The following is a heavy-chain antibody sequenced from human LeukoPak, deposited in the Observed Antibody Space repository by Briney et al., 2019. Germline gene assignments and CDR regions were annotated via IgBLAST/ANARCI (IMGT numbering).Heavy chain of an antibody. CDR3: ARVMVGATH. CDR1: GFTFSSYW. J-gene: IGHJ4*02. CDR2: INSDGVGT. V-gene: IGHV3-74*01. Sequence: GGSLRLSCAASGFTFSSYWMHWIRQAPGKGLVWVSRINSDGVGTSYADSVKGRFSISRDNARNTLFLQMNSLRAEDTAVYYCARVMVGATHWGQGTLVTVSS. D-gene: IGHD1-26*01.